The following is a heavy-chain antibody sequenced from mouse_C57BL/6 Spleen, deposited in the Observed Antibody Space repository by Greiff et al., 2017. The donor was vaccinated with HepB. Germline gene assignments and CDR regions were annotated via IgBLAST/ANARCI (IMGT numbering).Heavy chain of an antibody. CDR1: GFTFSSYA. V-gene: IGHV5-4*03. J-gene: IGHJ2*01. Sequence: EVKVEESGGGLVKPGGSLKLSCAASGFTFSSYAMSWVRQTPEKRLEWVATISDGGSYTYYPDNVKGRFTISRDNAKNNLYLQMSHLKSEDTAMYYCARGGVVATYYFDYWGQGTTLTVSS. CDR2: ISDGGSYT. D-gene: IGHD1-1*01. CDR3: ARGGVVATYYFDY.